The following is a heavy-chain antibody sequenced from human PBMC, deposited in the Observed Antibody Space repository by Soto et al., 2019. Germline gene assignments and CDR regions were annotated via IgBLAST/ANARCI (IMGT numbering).Heavy chain of an antibody. D-gene: IGHD6-13*01. CDR2: INPNSGGT. J-gene: IGHJ6*02. CDR3: AKDTAAGSYYYYYGMDV. CDR1: GYTFTDYY. V-gene: IGHV1-2*02. Sequence: ASVKVSCKASGYTFTDYYMNWVRQAPGQGLEWMGWINPNSGGTNYAQKFQARVTMTRDTSISTVYMELSRLTSDDTAVYYCAKDTAAGSYYYYYGMDVWGQGTTVTVSS.